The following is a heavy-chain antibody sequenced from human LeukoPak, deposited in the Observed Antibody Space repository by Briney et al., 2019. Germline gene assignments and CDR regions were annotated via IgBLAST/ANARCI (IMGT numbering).Heavy chain of an antibody. Sequence: SETLSLTCSVSGGSISSYYWNWIRQPPGKGLEWIGYIYYSGRTTYNPSLKSRVTISVDTSKNQFSLKLSSVTAADTAVYYCARGRYYYDSSGYYADAFDIWGQGTMVTVSS. CDR3: ARGRYYYDSSGYYADAFDI. CDR1: GGSISSYY. CDR2: IYYSGRT. D-gene: IGHD3-22*01. J-gene: IGHJ3*02. V-gene: IGHV4-59*01.